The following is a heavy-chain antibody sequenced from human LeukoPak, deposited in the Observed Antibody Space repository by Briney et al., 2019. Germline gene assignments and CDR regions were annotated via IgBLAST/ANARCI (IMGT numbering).Heavy chain of an antibody. D-gene: IGHD4/OR15-4a*01. CDR1: GDSFSRNS. Sequence: GGSLRLSCEASGDSFSRNSISWVRQAPGKGLEWVAVISYDGTNEYFADSVKGRFTISRSNSKYTVYLQINTPSTALRPLYSRARIASSDYDLRRYYFDHWGQGTLVTVSS. CDR3: ARIASSDYDLRRYYFDH. J-gene: IGHJ4*02. V-gene: IGHV3-30*04. CDR2: ISYDGTNE.